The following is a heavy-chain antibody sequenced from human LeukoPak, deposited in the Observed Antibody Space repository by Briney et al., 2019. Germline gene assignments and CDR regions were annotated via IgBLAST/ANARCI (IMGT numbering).Heavy chain of an antibody. CDR1: GGSIRSSSPY. V-gene: IGHV4-39*07. CDR2: IYHSGAT. Sequence: SETLSLTCTVSGGSIRSSSPYWGWIRQPPGEGLEWIGIIYHSGATYYHASLKSRVTISVDTSKNQFSLKLSSVTAADTAVYYCARAVGYYFDNSGPSKTFDYWGQGTLVTVSS. CDR3: ARAVGYYFDNSGPSKTFDY. D-gene: IGHD3-22*01. J-gene: IGHJ4*02.